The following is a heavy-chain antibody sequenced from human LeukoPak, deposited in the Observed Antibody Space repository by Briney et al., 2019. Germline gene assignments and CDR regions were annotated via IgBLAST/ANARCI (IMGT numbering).Heavy chain of an antibody. J-gene: IGHJ4*02. CDR1: GGSISSSTYY. CDR3: ARGSVLRHFNY. D-gene: IGHD3-3*01. CDR2: IYYSGST. V-gene: IGHV4-39*01. Sequence: SETLSLTCIVSGGSISSSTYYWGWIRQPPGKGLEWIGSIYYSGSTYYNPSLKSRVTISVDTSKNQFTLKLSSVTAADTAVYYCARGSVLRHFNYWGQGTLVTVSS.